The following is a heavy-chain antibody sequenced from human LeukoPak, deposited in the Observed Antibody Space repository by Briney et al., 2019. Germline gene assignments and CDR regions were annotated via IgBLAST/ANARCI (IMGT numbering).Heavy chain of an antibody. CDR3: ARPDDGAFDF. V-gene: IGHV4-39*01. J-gene: IGHJ3*01. Sequence: SETLSLTCTVSGGSISSSSYYWGWIRQPPGKGLEWIGNIYYSGSTYYNPSLKSRVTISLDMSKNQFSLKLSSVTAADTAVYYCARPDDGAFDFWGQGTMVTVST. CDR1: GGSISSSSYY. CDR2: IYYSGST. D-gene: IGHD5-24*01.